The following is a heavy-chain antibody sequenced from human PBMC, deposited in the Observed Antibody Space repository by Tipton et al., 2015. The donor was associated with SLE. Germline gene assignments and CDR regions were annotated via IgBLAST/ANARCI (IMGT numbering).Heavy chain of an antibody. CDR3: SKGDSSGYKKIDF. V-gene: IGHV3-9*01. Sequence: SLRLSCAASGFTFDDFVIHWVRQAPGKGLEWVSSIKWNSETIVYADSVKGRFTVSRDNAKNSLYLQMNSLRVEDTAFYYCSKGDSSGYKKIDFWGRGTLVTVSS. CDR1: GFTFDDFV. CDR2: IKWNSETI. J-gene: IGHJ4*02. D-gene: IGHD3-22*01.